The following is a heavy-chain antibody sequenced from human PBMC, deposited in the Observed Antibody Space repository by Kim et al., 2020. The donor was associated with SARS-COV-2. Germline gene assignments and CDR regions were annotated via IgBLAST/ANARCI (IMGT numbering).Heavy chain of an antibody. D-gene: IGHD5-12*01. CDR2: IWSFENHNENYK. J-gene: IGHJ5*02. CDR3: AKDVGDSGRGGFDP. CDR1: VFRFSDYG. Sequence: GGSLRLSCAASVFRFSDYGMHWVRQAPGKGLEWVAVIWSFENHNENYKYYADSVRGRFTISRDNSKSILYLQMDSLIVEDTAVYFCAKDVGDSGRGGFDPWGQGTLVSVSS. V-gene: IGHV3-33*06.